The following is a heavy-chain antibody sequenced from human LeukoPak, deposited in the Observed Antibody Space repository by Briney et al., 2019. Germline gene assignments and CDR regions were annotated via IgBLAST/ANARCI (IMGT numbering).Heavy chain of an antibody. CDR2: IYYSGST. J-gene: IGHJ4*02. Sequence: SETLSLTCTVCGGSISSSSYYWGWIRQPPGKGLEWIGSIYYSGSTYYNPSLKSRVTISVDTSKNQFSLKLSSVTAADTAVYYCARRTLTYYYDSSGYHDYWGQGTLVTVSS. V-gene: IGHV4-39*01. CDR3: ARRTLTYYYDSSGYHDY. D-gene: IGHD3-22*01. CDR1: GGSISSSSYY.